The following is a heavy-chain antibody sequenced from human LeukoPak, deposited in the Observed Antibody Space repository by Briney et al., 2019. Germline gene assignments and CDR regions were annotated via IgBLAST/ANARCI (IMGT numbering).Heavy chain of an antibody. Sequence: ASVKVSCKASGGTFSNNAINWVRQAPGQGLEWMGGLIPIFGTANYAQKFQGSVSITADESTRTAYMELYSLRSDDTAVYYCAKNTVTPSRTWYYFDSWGQGTLVTVSS. CDR3: AKNTVTPSRTWYYFDS. CDR2: LIPIFGTA. J-gene: IGHJ4*02. V-gene: IGHV1-69*13. D-gene: IGHD4-11*01. CDR1: GGTFSNNA.